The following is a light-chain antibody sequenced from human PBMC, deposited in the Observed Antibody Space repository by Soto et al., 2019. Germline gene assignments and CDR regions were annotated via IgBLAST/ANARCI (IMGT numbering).Light chain of an antibody. J-gene: IGKJ4*01. CDR1: QGISSA. V-gene: IGKV1-13*02. CDR3: QQFDSNPLT. CDR2: DAS. Sequence: AIQVTQSPSSLSASVGDRVTITGRASQGISSALVWYQQKPGKAPKLLIYDASTLESGVPSRFSGSGYGTDFSLTISSLQPEDFAVYYCQQFDSNPLTFGGGTKVEIK.